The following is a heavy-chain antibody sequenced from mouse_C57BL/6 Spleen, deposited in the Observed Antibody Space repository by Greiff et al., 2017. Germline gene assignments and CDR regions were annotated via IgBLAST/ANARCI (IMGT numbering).Heavy chain of an antibody. D-gene: IGHD1-1*01. CDR3: ARQTTGRDWYFDV. V-gene: IGHV5-2*01. J-gene: IGHJ1*03. CDR2: INSDGGST. CDR1: EYEFPSHY. Sequence: EVQLVEPGGGLVQPGASLKLSCESNEYEFPSHYMSWVRKTPEKRLELVAAINSDGGSTYYPDTMERRFIISRDNTKKTLYLQMSSLRSEDTALYYCARQTTGRDWYFDVWGTGTTVTVSS.